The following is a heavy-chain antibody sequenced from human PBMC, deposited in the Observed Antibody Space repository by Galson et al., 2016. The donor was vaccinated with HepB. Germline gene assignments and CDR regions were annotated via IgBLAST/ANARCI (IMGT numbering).Heavy chain of an antibody. V-gene: IGHV3-30*03. J-gene: IGHJ5*02. CDR3: ASSVVTIGTRMFDR. Sequence: SLRLSCAASGFTFNRRGMHWVRQAPGKGLEWVAADSMDGRRKFYADSVKGRFTISRDNSNNMLFLQMSSLRVDDTAVYYCASSVVTIGTRMFDRWGQGTLVTVSS. CDR1: GFTFNRRG. D-gene: IGHD2-21*02. CDR2: DSMDGRRK.